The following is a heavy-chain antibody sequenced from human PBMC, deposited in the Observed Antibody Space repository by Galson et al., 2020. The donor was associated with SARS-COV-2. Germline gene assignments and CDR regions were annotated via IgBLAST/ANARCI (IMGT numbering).Heavy chain of an antibody. V-gene: IGHV3-23*01. CDR2: ITGSGGNT. J-gene: IGHJ4*02. CDR3: AKRIVGAFDY. Sequence: SWVRQAPGKGLEWVSVITGSGGNTNYADSVKGRCTISRDNSKNTLYLQMNSLRAEDTAVYYCAKRIVGAFDYWGQGTLVTVSS. D-gene: IGHD1-26*01.